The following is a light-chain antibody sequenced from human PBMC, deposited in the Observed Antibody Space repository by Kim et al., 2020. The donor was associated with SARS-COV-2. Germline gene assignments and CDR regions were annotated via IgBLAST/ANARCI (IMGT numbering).Light chain of an antibody. CDR1: QDISNY. J-gene: IGKJ1*01. CDR3: QKCDSAPWT. Sequence: ASVGDRVTITCRASQDISNYLAWFQLKPGKAPKLLIYAASALQPGVPSRFSGSGSGTDFTLTVTSLQPKDVATYYCQKCDSAPWTFGQGTKVEIK. V-gene: IGKV1-27*01. CDR2: AAS.